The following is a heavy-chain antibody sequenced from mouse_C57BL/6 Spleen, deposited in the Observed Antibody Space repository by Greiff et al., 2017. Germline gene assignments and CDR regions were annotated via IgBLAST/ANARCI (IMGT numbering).Heavy chain of an antibody. CDR2: IGPGSGST. J-gene: IGHJ2*01. CDR3: AISEGTTVVAGDYFDY. Sequence: VQLQQSGAELVKPGASVKISCKASGYTFTDYYINWVKQRPGQGLEWIGKIGPGSGSTYYNEKFKGKATLTADKSSSTAYMQLSSLTSEDSAVYFCAISEGTTVVAGDYFDYWGQGTTLTVSS. D-gene: IGHD1-1*01. CDR1: GYTFTDYY. V-gene: IGHV1-77*01.